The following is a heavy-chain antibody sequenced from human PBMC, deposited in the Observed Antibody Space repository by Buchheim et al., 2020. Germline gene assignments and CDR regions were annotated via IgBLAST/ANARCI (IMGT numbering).Heavy chain of an antibody. CDR2: ISNTGNTI. V-gene: IGHV3-11*01. CDR3: ARDRSHPGSYYSFDY. Sequence: QVQLVESGGGLVKPGGSLRLSCAASGFTFSDYYMSWMRQAPGKGLEWVSYISNTGNTIYYADSVKGRFTISRDNAQNSLYMQMNSLRAEDTAMYYCARDRSHPGSYYSFDYWGQGTL. D-gene: IGHD3-10*01. J-gene: IGHJ4*02. CDR1: GFTFSDYY.